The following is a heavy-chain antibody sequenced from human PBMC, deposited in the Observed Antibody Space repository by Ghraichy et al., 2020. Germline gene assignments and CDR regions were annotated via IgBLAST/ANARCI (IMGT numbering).Heavy chain of an antibody. J-gene: IGHJ4*02. Sequence: GESQNISCKGSGYSFTSYWIGWVRQMPGKGLEWMGIIYPGDSDTRYSPSFQGQVTISADKSISTAYLQWSSLKASDTAMYYCARLRIRLRITMVRGVPYYFDYWGQGTLVTVSS. D-gene: IGHD3-10*01. CDR1: GYSFTSYW. CDR2: IYPGDSDT. V-gene: IGHV5-51*01. CDR3: ARLRIRLRITMVRGVPYYFDY.